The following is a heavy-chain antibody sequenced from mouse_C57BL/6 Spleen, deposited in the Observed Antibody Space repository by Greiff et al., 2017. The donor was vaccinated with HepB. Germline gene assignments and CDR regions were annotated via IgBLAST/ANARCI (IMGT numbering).Heavy chain of an antibody. CDR1: GYTFTDYE. V-gene: IGHV1-15*01. CDR2: IDPETGGT. D-gene: IGHD2-2*01. CDR3: TKEGGYPYYFDY. Sequence: LVESGAELVRPGASVTLSCKASGYTFTDYEMHWVKQTPVHGLEWIGAIDPETGGTAYNQKFKGKAILTADKSSSTAYMELRSLTSEDSAVYYCTKEGGYPYYFDYWGQGTTLTVSS. J-gene: IGHJ2*01.